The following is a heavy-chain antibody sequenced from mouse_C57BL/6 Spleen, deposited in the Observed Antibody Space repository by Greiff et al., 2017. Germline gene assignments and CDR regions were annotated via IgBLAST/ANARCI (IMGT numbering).Heavy chain of an antibody. J-gene: IGHJ2*01. D-gene: IGHD2-1*01. CDR2: IYPGSGST. Sequence: QVQLQQPGAELVKPEASVKMSCKASGYTFTSYWITWVKQRPGQGLEWIGDIYPGSGSTNYNEKFKSKATLTVDTSSSTAYMQLSSLTSEDSAVYYCARIYYGNYNPLFDYWGQGTTLTVSS. V-gene: IGHV1-55*01. CDR1: GYTFTSYW. CDR3: ARIYYGNYNPLFDY.